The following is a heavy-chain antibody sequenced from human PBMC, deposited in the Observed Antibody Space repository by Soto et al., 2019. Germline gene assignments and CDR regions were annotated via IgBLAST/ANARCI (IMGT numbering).Heavy chain of an antibody. Sequence: SVKVSCKASGGTFSSYAISWVRRAPGQGLEWMGGIIPIFGTANYAQKFQGRVTITADKSTSTAYMELSSLRSEDTAVYYCARVGDSSGYLDYWGQGTLVTVSS. CDR3: ARVGDSSGYLDY. CDR1: GGTFSSYA. CDR2: IIPIFGTA. J-gene: IGHJ4*02. D-gene: IGHD3-22*01. V-gene: IGHV1-69*06.